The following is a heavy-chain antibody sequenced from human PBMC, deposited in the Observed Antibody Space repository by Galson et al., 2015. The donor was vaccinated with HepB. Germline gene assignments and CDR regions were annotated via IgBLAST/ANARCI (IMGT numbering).Heavy chain of an antibody. V-gene: IGHV1-2*04. J-gene: IGHJ6*02. D-gene: IGHD6-6*01. CDR1: GYTFTGYY. Sequence: SCKASGYTFTGYYMHWVRQAPGQGLEWMGWINPNSGGTNYAQKFQGWVTMTRDTSISTAYMELSRLRSDDTAVYYCAREGIAARPGGYYYYYGMDVWGQGTTVTVSS. CDR2: INPNSGGT. CDR3: AREGIAARPGGYYYYYGMDV.